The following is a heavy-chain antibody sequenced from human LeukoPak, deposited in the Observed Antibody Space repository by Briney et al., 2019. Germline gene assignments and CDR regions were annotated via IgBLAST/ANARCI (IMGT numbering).Heavy chain of an antibody. CDR1: GYTFTSYY. D-gene: IGHD3-10*01. CDR2: INPSGGST. V-gene: IGHV1-46*01. CDR3: ATALRGNWFDP. J-gene: IGHJ5*02. Sequence: ASVKVSCKASGYTFTSYYMHWVRQAPGQGLEWMGIINPSGGSTSYAQKFQGRVTMTRDTSTSTVYMELSSLRSEDTAVYYCATALRGNWFDPWGQGTLVTASS.